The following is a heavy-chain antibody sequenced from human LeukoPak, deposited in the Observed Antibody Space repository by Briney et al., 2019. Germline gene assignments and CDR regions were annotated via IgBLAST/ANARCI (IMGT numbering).Heavy chain of an antibody. V-gene: IGHV1-2*02. J-gene: IGHJ6*03. CDR1: GYTFTGYY. Sequence: ASVKVSCKASGYTFTGYYMHWVRQAPGQGLEWMGWINPNSGGTNYAQEFQGRVTMTRDTSISTAYMELSRLRSDDTAVYYCARVGRSGYYSYYYYMDVWGKGTTVTVSS. D-gene: IGHD3-3*01. CDR2: INPNSGGT. CDR3: ARVGRSGYYSYYYYMDV.